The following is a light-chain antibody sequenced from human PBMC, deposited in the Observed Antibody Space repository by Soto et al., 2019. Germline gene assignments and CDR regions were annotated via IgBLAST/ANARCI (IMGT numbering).Light chain of an antibody. CDR3: QQSYSTPPMLT. Sequence: DIQMTQSRSSLYASXGDRVTITXXXXQSISSYLNWYQQKPGKAPKLLIYAASSLQSGVPSRFSGSGSGTDFTLTISSLQPEDFATYYCQQSYSTPPMLTFGGGTKVDIK. J-gene: IGKJ4*01. CDR2: AAS. V-gene: IGKV1-39*01. CDR1: QSISSY.